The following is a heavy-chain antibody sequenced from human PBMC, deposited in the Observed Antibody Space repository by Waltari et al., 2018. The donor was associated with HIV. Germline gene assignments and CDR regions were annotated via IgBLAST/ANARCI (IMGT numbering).Heavy chain of an antibody. CDR3: ARGANYYDSSGYFDY. CDR2: INPSGGST. Sequence: QVQLVQSGAEVKKPGASVKVSCKASGYTFTSYYMPWVRQDPGQGLEWMGIINPSGGSTSYAQKFQGRVTMTRDTSTSTVYMELSSLRSEDTAVYYCARGANYYDSSGYFDYWGQGTLVTVSS. CDR1: GYTFTSYY. D-gene: IGHD3-22*01. J-gene: IGHJ4*02. V-gene: IGHV1-46*01.